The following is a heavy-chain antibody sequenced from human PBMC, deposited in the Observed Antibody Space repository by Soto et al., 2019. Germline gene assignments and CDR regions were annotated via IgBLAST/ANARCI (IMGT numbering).Heavy chain of an antibody. Sequence: NRSCKAAGYTNPIYGISCVIMNNKQGLEWMGWISAYNGNTNYAQKLQGRVTMTTDTSTSTAYMELRSLRSDDTAVYYCAGRPYCSGGSCYSGSFDYWGQGTLVTVSS. V-gene: IGHV1-18*04. CDR3: AGRPYCSGGSCYSGSFDY. D-gene: IGHD2-15*01. CDR2: ISAYNGNT. CDR1: GYTNPIYG. J-gene: IGHJ4*02.